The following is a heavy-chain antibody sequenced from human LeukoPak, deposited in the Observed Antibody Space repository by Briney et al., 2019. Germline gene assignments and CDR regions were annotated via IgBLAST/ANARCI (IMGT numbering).Heavy chain of an antibody. J-gene: IGHJ5*02. V-gene: IGHV1-18*01. Sequence: ASVNVSFKASGYTFTSYGISWVRQAPGQGLEWMGWISAYNGNTNYAQKLQGRVTMTTDTSTSTAYMELRSLRSDDTAVYYCARVVVVPAATPANWFDPWGQGTLVTVSS. D-gene: IGHD2-2*01. CDR2: ISAYNGNT. CDR3: ARVVVVPAATPANWFDP. CDR1: GYTFTSYG.